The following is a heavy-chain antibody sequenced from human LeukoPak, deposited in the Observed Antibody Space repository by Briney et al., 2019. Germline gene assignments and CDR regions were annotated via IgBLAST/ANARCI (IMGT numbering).Heavy chain of an antibody. D-gene: IGHD1-26*01. CDR1: GFTFSSYG. J-gene: IGHJ4*02. CDR2: IRYDGSNK. V-gene: IGHV3-30*02. CDR3: ARAGIVGASSGNYFDY. Sequence: GGSLRLSCAASGFTFSSYGMHWVRQAPGKGLEWVAFIRYDGSNKYYADSVKGRFTISRDNAKNSLYLQMNSLRAEDTAVYYCARAGIVGASSGNYFDYWGQGTLVTVSS.